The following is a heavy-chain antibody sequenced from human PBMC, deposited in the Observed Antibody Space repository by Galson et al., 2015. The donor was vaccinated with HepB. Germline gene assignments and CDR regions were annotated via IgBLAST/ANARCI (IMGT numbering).Heavy chain of an antibody. J-gene: IGHJ5*02. CDR1: GFTFGDYA. CDR2: ISYDGNNK. CDR3: ARDSLIQYCGGYSCFNWFDP. D-gene: IGHD2-21*01. V-gene: IGHV3-30*04. Sequence: SLRLSCASSGFTFGDYAVNWVRQAPGKGLEWVAVISYDGNNKYYADSVKGRFTISRDKSKNTLYLQMNSLRDEDMAVYYCARDSLIQYCGGYSCFNWFDPWGQGTLVTVSS.